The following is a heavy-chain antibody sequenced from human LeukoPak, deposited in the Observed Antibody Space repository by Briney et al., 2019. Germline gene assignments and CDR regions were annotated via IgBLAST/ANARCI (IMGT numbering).Heavy chain of an antibody. V-gene: IGHV1-2*02. J-gene: IGHJ6*03. CDR1: GYTFTGYY. CDR3: ARASIAAPLYYYYYMDV. Sequence: GASVKVSCKASGYTFTGYYMHWVRQAPGQGLEWMGWINPNSGGTNYAQKFQGRVTMTRDTSISTAHMELSRLRSDDTAVYYCARASIAAPLYYYYYMDVWGKGTTVTVSS. D-gene: IGHD6-6*01. CDR2: INPNSGGT.